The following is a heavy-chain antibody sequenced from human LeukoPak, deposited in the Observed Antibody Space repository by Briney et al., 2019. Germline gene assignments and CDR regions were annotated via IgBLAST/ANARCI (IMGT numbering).Heavy chain of an antibody. D-gene: IGHD3-22*01. V-gene: IGHV1-69*13. CDR3: ARQYYYDSSGYNHNWLDP. CDR2: IIPIFGTA. Sequence: GASVKVSCKASGGTFSSYAISWVRQAPGQGLEWMGGIIPIFGTANYAQKFQGRVTITADESTSTAYMELSSLRSEDTAVYYCARQYYYDSSGYNHNWLDPWGQGTLVTVS. CDR1: GGTFSSYA. J-gene: IGHJ5*02.